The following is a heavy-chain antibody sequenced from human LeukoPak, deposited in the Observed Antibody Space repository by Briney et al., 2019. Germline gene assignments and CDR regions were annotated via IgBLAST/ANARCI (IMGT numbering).Heavy chain of an antibody. CDR3: ARDTHYSFDY. V-gene: IGHV3-48*01. CDR2: ISISSTTI. D-gene: IGHD2-21*01. Sequence: PGGSLRLSCAVSGITVSSKYMNWVRQAPGKGLEWVSYISISSTTISYADSVRGRFTISSDNAKNSLYLQMNSLRAEDTAVYYCARDTHYSFDYWGQGTLVIVSS. CDR1: GITVSSKY. J-gene: IGHJ4*02.